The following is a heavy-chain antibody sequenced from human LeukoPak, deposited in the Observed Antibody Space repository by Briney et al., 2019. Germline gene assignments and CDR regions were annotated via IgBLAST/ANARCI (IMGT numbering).Heavy chain of an antibody. CDR2: ISAYNGNT. Sequence: ASVKVSCKASGYTFTSYGISWVRQAPGQGLEWMGWISAYNGNTNYAQKLQGRVTMTTDTSTSTAYMELRSLRSDDTAVYYCGRIQNDYYYYYMDVWGKGTTVTVCS. D-gene: IGHD2-15*01. CDR1: GYTFTSYG. J-gene: IGHJ6*03. CDR3: GRIQNDYYYYYMDV. V-gene: IGHV1-18*01.